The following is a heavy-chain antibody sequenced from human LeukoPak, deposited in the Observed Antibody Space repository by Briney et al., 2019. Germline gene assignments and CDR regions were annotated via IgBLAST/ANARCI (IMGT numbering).Heavy chain of an antibody. CDR3: ATSTTGTSYAFDI. CDR2: LHYNGGT. CDR1: GGSISSNY. V-gene: IGHV4-59*01. Sequence: SETLSLTCTVSGGSISSNYWSWIRQPPGKGLEWIGYLHYNGGTNYNPSLKSRVSIPLDTSKTQFSLKLSSVTAADTAVYYCATSTTGTSYAFDIWGQGTMVTVSS. D-gene: IGHD1-1*01. J-gene: IGHJ3*02.